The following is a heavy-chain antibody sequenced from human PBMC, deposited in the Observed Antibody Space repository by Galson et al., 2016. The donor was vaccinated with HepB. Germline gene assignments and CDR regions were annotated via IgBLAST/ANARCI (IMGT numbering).Heavy chain of an antibody. V-gene: IGHV3-33*01. D-gene: IGHD2-21*01. CDR3: AVLFHWRCGDCFDHTIDN. J-gene: IGHJ4*02. CDR2: IWHDSSKK. Sequence: SLRLSCAASGFTFSRIGMHWVRQAPGMGLEWVAFIWHDSSKKYYAESVKGRFTISRDNTKNTLFLQMNGMRAEDTALYYCAVLFHWRCGDCFDHTIDNWGQGTLVTVSS. CDR1: GFTFSRIG.